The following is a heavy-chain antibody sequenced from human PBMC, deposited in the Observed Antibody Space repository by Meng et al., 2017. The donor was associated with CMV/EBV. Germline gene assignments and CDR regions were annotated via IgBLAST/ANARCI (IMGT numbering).Heavy chain of an antibody. CDR2: IIPIFGTA. Sequence: SVKVSCKASGGTFSSYAISWVRQAPGQGLEWMGGIIPIFGTANYAQKFQGRVTITTDESTSTAHMELSSLRSEDTAVYYCASTVPLLRKWELQGGDAFDIWGQGTMVTVSS. J-gene: IGHJ3*02. CDR3: ASTVPLLRKWELQGGDAFDI. CDR1: GGTFSSYA. V-gene: IGHV1-69*05. D-gene: IGHD1-26*01.